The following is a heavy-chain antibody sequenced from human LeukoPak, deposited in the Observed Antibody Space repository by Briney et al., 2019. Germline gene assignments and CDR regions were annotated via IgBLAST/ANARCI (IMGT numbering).Heavy chain of an antibody. J-gene: IGHJ4*02. CDR2: ISNNGGYT. Sequence: GGSLRLSCAASGFTFSSSAMSWARQAPGKGLEWVSAISNNGGYTYYADSVQGRFTISRDNSKSTLCLQMNSLRAEDTAVYFCAKDLSPGHYWGQGILVTVSS. CDR1: GFTFSSSA. V-gene: IGHV3-23*01. CDR3: AKDLSPGHY. D-gene: IGHD2/OR15-2a*01.